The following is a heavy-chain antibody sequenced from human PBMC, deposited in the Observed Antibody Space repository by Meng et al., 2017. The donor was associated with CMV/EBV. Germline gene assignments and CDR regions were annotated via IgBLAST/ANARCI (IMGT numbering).Heavy chain of an antibody. J-gene: IGHJ4*02. CDR2: IYYSGST. CDR3: ARGGIAAAGLH. CDR1: GGSISSSSYY. V-gene: IGHV4-39*07. D-gene: IGHD6-13*01. Sequence: LNVRESGPVSVKPSEPLSLPHPVSGGSISSSSYYWGWLRQPPGKGLEWIGSIYYSGSTYYNPSLKSRVTISVDTSKNQFSLKLSSVTAADTAVYYCARGGIAAAGLHWGQGTLVTVSS.